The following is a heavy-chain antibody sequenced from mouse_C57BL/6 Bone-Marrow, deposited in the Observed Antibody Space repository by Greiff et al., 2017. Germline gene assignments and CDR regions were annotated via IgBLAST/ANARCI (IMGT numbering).Heavy chain of an antibody. Sequence: QVQLQQPGAELVKPGASVKLSCKASGYTFTSYWMHWVKPRPGQGLEWIGIIHPNSGSTNYNEKFKSKATLTVDKSSSTAYMQLSSLTSEDSAVYYCARLRLPLWFAYWGQGTLVTVSA. D-gene: IGHD2-4*01. CDR2: IHPNSGST. CDR1: GYTFTSYW. J-gene: IGHJ3*01. V-gene: IGHV1-64*01. CDR3: ARLRLPLWFAY.